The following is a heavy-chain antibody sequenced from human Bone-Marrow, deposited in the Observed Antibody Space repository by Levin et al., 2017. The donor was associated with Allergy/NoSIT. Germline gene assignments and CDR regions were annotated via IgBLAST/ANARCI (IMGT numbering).Heavy chain of an antibody. CDR3: ARDYCSGGSCYSSSPTDYGMDV. CDR2: ISAYNGNT. V-gene: IGHV1-18*01. CDR1: GYTFTSYG. Sequence: ASVKVSCKASGYTFTSYGISWVRQAPGQGLEWMGWISAYNGNTNYAQKLQGRVTMTTDTSTSTAYMELRSLRSDDTAVYYCARDYCSGGSCYSSSPTDYGMDVWGQGTTVTVSS. J-gene: IGHJ6*02. D-gene: IGHD2-15*01.